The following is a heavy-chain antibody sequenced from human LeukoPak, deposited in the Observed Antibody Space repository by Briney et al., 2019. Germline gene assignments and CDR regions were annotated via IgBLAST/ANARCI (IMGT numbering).Heavy chain of an antibody. V-gene: IGHV3-64*01. CDR3: AANSGYYYA. J-gene: IGHJ5*02. D-gene: IGHD3-22*01. CDR1: GFAFSAYD. CDR2: ISSNGGST. Sequence: PGGSLRLSCAASGFAFSAYDMNWVRQAPGKGLEYISGISSNGGSTYYANSVKGRFTISRDNSKNTLYLHMGSLRPEDMAVYYCAANSGYYYAWGQGALVAVSS.